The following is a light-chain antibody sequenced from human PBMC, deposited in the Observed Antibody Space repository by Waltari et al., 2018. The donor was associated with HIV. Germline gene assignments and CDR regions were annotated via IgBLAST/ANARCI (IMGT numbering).Light chain of an antibody. CDR1: SSDVGSYNL. CDR3: CSYAGSGDV. V-gene: IGLV2-23*02. Sequence: QSGLTQPAPASGPSGQSIPISCTPTSSDVGSYNLVSWYQQHPGKAPKLMIYEVSKRPSGVSNRFSGSKSGNTASLTISGLQAEDEADYYCCSYAGSGDVFGTGTKVTVL. J-gene: IGLJ1*01. CDR2: EVS.